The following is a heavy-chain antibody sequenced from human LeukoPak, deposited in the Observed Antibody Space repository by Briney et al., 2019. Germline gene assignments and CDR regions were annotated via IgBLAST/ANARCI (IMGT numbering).Heavy chain of an antibody. V-gene: IGHV1-18*01. CDR3: ATSNCSGGSCPDSYYYYGMDV. CDR2: ISAYNGNT. D-gene: IGHD2-15*01. Sequence: ASGKVSCKASGYTFTSYGISWVRQAPGQGLEWMGWISAYNGNTNYAQKLQGRVTMTTDTSTSTAYMELRSLRSDDTAVYYCATSNCSGGSCPDSYYYYGMDVWGQGTTVTVSS. CDR1: GYTFTSYG. J-gene: IGHJ6*02.